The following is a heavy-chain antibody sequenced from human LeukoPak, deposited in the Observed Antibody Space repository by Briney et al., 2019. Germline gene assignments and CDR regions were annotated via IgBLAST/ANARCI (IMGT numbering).Heavy chain of an antibody. J-gene: IGHJ4*02. CDR2: ISGSGGSI. V-gene: IGHV3-23*01. CDR3: AKIGYYYKSNGYYSFDY. Sequence: GGSLRLSCAASGYTYHLYAKLWLRQAPGKGLEWVSTISGSGGSIYYADSVKGRFTISRDNSKNTLYLQMNSLRAEDTAVYSGAKIGYYYKSNGYYSFDYWGQGNLVTVSS. CDR1: GYTYHLYA. D-gene: IGHD3-22*01.